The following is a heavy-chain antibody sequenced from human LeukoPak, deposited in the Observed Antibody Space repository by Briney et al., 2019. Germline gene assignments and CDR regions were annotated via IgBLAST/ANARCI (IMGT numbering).Heavy chain of an antibody. Sequence: SETLSLTCTVSGGSISSYYWSWIRQPPGKGLEWIGYIYYSGSTNYNPSLKSRVTISVDTSKNQFSLEVTSVTASDTALYYCARQRDTASLGAYIWGQGTLVTVSS. CDR2: IYYSGST. CDR3: ARQRDTASLGAYI. J-gene: IGHJ3*02. CDR1: GGSISSYY. D-gene: IGHD5-18*01. V-gene: IGHV4-59*08.